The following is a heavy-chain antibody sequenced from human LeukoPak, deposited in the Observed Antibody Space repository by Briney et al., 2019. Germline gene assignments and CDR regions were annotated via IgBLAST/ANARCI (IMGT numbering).Heavy chain of an antibody. J-gene: IGHJ5*02. CDR2: IIPIFGTA. CDR3: ASAPFSRYCSSTSCRQFDP. Sequence: ASVKVSCKASGGTFSSYAISWVRQAPGQGLEWMGGIIPIFGTANYAQKFQGRVTNTADESTSTAYMELSSLRSEDTAVYYCASAPFSRYCSSTSCRQFDPWGQGTLVTVSS. D-gene: IGHD2-2*01. V-gene: IGHV1-69*13. CDR1: GGTFSSYA.